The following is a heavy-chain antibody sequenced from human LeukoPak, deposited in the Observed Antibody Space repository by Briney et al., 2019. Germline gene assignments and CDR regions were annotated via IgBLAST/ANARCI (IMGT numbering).Heavy chain of an antibody. CDR3: ARDRLGYDILTGSPYGMDV. J-gene: IGHJ6*02. CDR2: ISYDGSNK. Sequence: GGSLRLSCAASGFTFSSYAMHWVRQAPGKGLEWVAVISYDGSNKYYADSVKGRFTISRDNSKNTLYLQMNSLRAEDTAVYYCARDRLGYDILTGSPYGMDVWGQGTTATVSS. V-gene: IGHV3-30-3*01. CDR1: GFTFSSYA. D-gene: IGHD3-9*01.